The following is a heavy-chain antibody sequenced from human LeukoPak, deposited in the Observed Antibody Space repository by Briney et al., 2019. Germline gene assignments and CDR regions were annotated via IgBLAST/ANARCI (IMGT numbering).Heavy chain of an antibody. CDR2: ISGSGGST. CDR3: AKITMIVVRRGYFDY. CDR1: GFTFSSYA. D-gene: IGHD3-22*01. J-gene: IGHJ4*02. Sequence: GGSLRLSCAASGFTFSSYAMSWVRQAPGKGLEWVSAISGSGGSTYYADSVKGRFTISRDNSKNTLYLQMNSLRAEDTAVYYCAKITMIVVRRGYFDYWGQGTLVTVSS. V-gene: IGHV3-23*01.